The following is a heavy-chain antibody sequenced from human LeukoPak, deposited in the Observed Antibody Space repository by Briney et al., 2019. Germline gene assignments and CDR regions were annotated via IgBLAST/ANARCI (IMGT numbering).Heavy chain of an antibody. Sequence: GGPLRLSCATSGFTFSNYWMSWLRQAPGKGLVWVARLKSDGSSASYAESVKGRFTISRDNARSTLYLQMNSLRVDDTAVYYCAKSDWFDPWGRGILVTVSS. CDR1: GFTFSNYW. J-gene: IGHJ5*01. CDR2: LKSDGSSA. CDR3: AKSDWFDP. V-gene: IGHV3-74*01.